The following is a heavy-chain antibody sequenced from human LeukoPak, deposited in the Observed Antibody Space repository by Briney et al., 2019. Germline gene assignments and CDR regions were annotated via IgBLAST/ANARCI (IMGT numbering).Heavy chain of an antibody. V-gene: IGHV4-59*11. J-gene: IGHJ3*02. D-gene: IGHD3-22*01. Sequence: PSETLSLTCSVSGGSMSRHNWSWIRHPPGKGRKWIVYIYYNGKTYYHTSLKSGVTISIDTSKNLFSLKLTSVTAAETAVYSCARILDNDSSGDPDTFDMWGQGTMVTVS. CDR1: GGSMSRHN. CDR3: ARILDNDSSGDPDTFDM. CDR2: IYYNGKT.